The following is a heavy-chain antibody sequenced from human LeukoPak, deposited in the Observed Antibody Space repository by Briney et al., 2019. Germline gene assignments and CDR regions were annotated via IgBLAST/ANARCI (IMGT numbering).Heavy chain of an antibody. J-gene: IGHJ4*02. V-gene: IGHV4-38-2*02. CDR1: GYSISSGYY. CDR3: AREGRDGYNWDY. CDR2: IYHSGST. Sequence: PSETLSLTCTVSGYSISSGYYWGWIRQPPGKGLEWIGSIYHSGSTYYNPSLKSRVTISVDTSKNQFSLKLSSVTAADTAVYYCAREGRDGYNWDYWGQGTLVTVSP. D-gene: IGHD5-24*01.